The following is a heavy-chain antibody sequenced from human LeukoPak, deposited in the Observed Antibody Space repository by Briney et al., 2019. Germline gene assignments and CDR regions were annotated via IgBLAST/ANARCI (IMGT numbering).Heavy chain of an antibody. CDR3: ASPRSGYRHTFDY. D-gene: IGHD3-22*01. CDR2: ISTSGST. Sequence: SETLSLTCAVSAASISNYYWSWIRQAPGKGLEWIGYISTSGSTNYNPSLKSRVSISLDTSKNRFSLNLNFVTAADTAVYYCASPRSGYRHTFDYWGQGALVTVSS. J-gene: IGHJ4*02. V-gene: IGHV4-4*09. CDR1: AASISNYY.